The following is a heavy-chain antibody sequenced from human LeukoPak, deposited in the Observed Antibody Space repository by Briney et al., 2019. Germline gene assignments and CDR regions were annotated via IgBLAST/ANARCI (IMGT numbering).Heavy chain of an antibody. Sequence: SETLSLTCTVSGGSISSYYWSWLRQPPGKGLEWVGYIYYSGSTNYNPSLKSRVTISGDTSKNQFSLKLSSVTAADTAVYYCARLPSGDYVGFDYWGQGTLVTVSS. CDR3: ARLPSGDYVGFDY. CDR1: GGSISSYY. J-gene: IGHJ4*02. D-gene: IGHD4-17*01. V-gene: IGHV4-59*08. CDR2: IYYSGST.